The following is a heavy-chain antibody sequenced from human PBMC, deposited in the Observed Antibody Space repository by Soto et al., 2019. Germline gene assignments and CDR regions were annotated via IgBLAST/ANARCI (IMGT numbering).Heavy chain of an antibody. J-gene: IGHJ6*03. CDR1: GYTFTSYG. CDR2: ISAYNGNT. D-gene: IGHD4-17*01. Sequence: ASVKVSCKASGYTFTSYGISWVRQAPGQGLEWMGWISAYNGNTNYAQKLQGRVTMTTDTSTSTAYMELRSLRSDDTAVYYCARLTVTTTSFLYYYYYYMDVWGKGTTVTVSS. CDR3: ARLTVTTTSFLYYYYYYMDV. V-gene: IGHV1-18*01.